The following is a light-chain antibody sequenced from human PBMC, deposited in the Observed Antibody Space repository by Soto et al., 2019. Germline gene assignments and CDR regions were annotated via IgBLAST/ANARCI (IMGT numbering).Light chain of an antibody. CDR1: QGISSS. J-gene: IGKJ1*01. Sequence: DIQLTQSPSFLSASIGDRVTITCRASQGISSSLAWYQQKPGKAPKLLIYAATTLQIGVPSRFSGSGSGTEFTLTVSSLQPEDFATYYCQQLKTYPWTFGQGTKVEIK. V-gene: IGKV1-9*01. CDR3: QQLKTYPWT. CDR2: AAT.